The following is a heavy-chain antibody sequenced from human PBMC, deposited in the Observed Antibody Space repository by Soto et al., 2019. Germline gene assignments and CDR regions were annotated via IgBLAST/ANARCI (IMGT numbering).Heavy chain of an antibody. Sequence: GGSLRLSCAASGFTFSSYAMSWVRQAPGKGLEWVSAISGSGGSTYYADSVKGRLTRSSDNSKNTLYLQMNSLRAEDTDVYYCAKDRVTMVRGVIVDYWGQGTLVTVSS. D-gene: IGHD3-10*01. J-gene: IGHJ4*02. CDR1: GFTFSSYA. V-gene: IGHV3-23*01. CDR3: AKDRVTMVRGVIVDY. CDR2: ISGSGGST.